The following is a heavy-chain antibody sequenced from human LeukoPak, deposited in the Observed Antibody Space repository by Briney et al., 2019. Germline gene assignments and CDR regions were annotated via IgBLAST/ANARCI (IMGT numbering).Heavy chain of an antibody. V-gene: IGHV4-39*07. CDR1: SDFFSSVTDY. J-gene: IGHJ4*02. CDR3: ARVENSALYYFDY. CDR2: GDYSGGT. Sequence: SETLSLTCTVSSDFFSSVTDYWAWIRQPPGKGLEWIASGDYSGGTYYNPSLKSRVTISVDTSKNQFSLKLSSVTAADTAVYYCARVENSALYYFDYWGQGTLVTVSS. D-gene: IGHD1-7*01.